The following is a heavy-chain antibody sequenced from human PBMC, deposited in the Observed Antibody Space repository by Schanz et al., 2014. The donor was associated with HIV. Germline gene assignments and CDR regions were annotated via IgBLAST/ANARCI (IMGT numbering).Heavy chain of an antibody. CDR1: GFTLKTYA. J-gene: IGHJ4*02. CDR3: ARGGIWEWDQPDFDY. V-gene: IGHV3-23*01. Sequence: EVQLLESGGGLKQPGGSLRLSCVVSGFTLKTYAMTWVRQAPGNGLEWASGIRISGHSTYYADYVKGRFTISRDISKNTLYLQMNSLRAEDTAVYYCARGGIWEWDQPDFDYWGQGTLVTVSS. D-gene: IGHD2-15*01. CDR2: IRISGHST.